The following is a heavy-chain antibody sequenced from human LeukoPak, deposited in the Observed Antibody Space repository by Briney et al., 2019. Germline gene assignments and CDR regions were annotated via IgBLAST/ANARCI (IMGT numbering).Heavy chain of an antibody. D-gene: IGHD3-10*01. CDR3: AKVPGSPAGYYFDY. J-gene: IGHJ4*02. CDR2: ISSSGSTI. CDR1: GFTFSDYY. Sequence: GGSLRLSCAASGFTFSDYYMSWIRQAPGKGLEWVSYISSSGSTIYYADSVKGRFTISRDNSKNTLYLQMNSLRAEDTAVYYCAKVPGSPAGYYFDYWGQGTLVTVSS. V-gene: IGHV3-11*01.